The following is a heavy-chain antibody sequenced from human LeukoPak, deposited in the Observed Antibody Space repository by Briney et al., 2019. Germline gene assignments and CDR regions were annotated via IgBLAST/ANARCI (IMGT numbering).Heavy chain of an antibody. J-gene: IGHJ3*02. D-gene: IGHD1-26*01. CDR1: GFTFSSYS. CDR2: LSGLGYVT. V-gene: IGHV3-21*01. CDR3: ARGRQNSGSYWDAFHI. Sequence: GGSLRLSCAASGFTFSSYSMNWVRQAPGKGLEWVSSLSGLGYVTYYADSVKGRFTISRDNAKNSLYLQMNSLRAEDTAVYYCARGRQNSGSYWDAFHIWGQGTMVTVSS.